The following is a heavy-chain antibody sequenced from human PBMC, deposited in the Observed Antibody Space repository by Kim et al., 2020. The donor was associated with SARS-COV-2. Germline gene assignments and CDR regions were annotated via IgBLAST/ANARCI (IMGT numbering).Heavy chain of an antibody. Sequence: SETLSLTCAVYGGSFSGYYWSWIRQPPGKGLEWIGEINHSGSTNYNPSLKSRVTISVDTSKNQFSLKLSSVTAADTAVYYCARGGPLWFRVLRVLQHDY. V-gene: IGHV4-34*01. CDR2: INHSGST. CDR1: GGSFSGYY. D-gene: IGHD3-10*01. CDR3: ARGGPLWFRVLRVLQHDY. J-gene: IGHJ4*01.